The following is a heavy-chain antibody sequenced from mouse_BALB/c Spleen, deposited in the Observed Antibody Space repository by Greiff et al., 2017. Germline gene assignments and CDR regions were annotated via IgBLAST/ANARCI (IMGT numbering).Heavy chain of an antibody. V-gene: IGHV3-8*02. CDR3: ARYQLRPYWDFDD. CDR2: ISYSGST. J-gene: IGHJ1*01. CDR1: GDSFTSGY. Sequence: VQLTQSGPSLVKPSQSLSLSCSVTGDSFTSGYWNWIRKFPGNKLEYMGYISYSGSTYYNPSLKSRISITRDTSKNQYYLQLNTVTTEDTATYYWARYQLRPYWDFDDGGAGTTVTVSS. D-gene: IGHD1-1*01.